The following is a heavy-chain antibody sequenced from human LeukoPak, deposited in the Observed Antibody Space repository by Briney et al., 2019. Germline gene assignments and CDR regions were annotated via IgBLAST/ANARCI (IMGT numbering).Heavy chain of an antibody. CDR3: AKDWRGGELLLQFDP. J-gene: IGHJ5*02. CDR1: GGSISTYY. CDR2: MYYSGST. V-gene: IGHV4-59*01. D-gene: IGHD1-26*01. Sequence: SETLSLTCTVSGGSISTYYWSWIRQPPGKGLEWIGYMYYSGSTNYNPSLKSRVTISIDTSKNQFSLKLGSVTAADTAVYYCAKDWRGGELLLQFDPWGQGTLVTVSS.